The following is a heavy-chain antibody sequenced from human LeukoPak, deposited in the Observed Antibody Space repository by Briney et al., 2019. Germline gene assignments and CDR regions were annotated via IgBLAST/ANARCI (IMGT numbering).Heavy chain of an antibody. CDR1: GFTFSSYA. CDR3: ASSNYDILTAYFDC. Sequence: AGGSLRLSCAASGFTFSSYAMSWVRQAPGKGLEWVSAISGSGGSTYYADSVKGRFTISRDNSKNTLYLQMNSLRAEDTAVYYCASSNYDILTAYFDCWGQGTPVTVSS. CDR2: ISGSGGST. D-gene: IGHD3-9*01. J-gene: IGHJ4*02. V-gene: IGHV3-23*01.